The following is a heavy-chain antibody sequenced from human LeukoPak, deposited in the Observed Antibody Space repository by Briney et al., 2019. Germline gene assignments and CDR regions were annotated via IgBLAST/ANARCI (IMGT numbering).Heavy chain of an antibody. CDR2: IKQDGSEK. J-gene: IGHJ4*02. Sequence: PGGSLRLSCAASGFSFSSDWMAWVRQAPGKGLEWVGNIKQDGSEKYYLDSVRGRFTISRDKAKNSLYLQMNTLRAEDTAVYYCATISSVTFEYWGQGTLVTVSS. D-gene: IGHD4-17*01. CDR3: ATISSVTFEY. V-gene: IGHV3-7*02. CDR1: GFSFSSDW.